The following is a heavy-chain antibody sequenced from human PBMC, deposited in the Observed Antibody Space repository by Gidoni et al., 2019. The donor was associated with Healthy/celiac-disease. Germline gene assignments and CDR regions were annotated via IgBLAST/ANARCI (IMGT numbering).Heavy chain of an antibody. D-gene: IGHD1-26*01. V-gene: IGHV3-21*01. CDR2: ISSSSSYI. CDR3: AREPEVGANPYYFDY. CDR1: GFTFRSYS. J-gene: IGHJ4*02. Sequence: EVQLVESGGGLVKPGGSLRLSCAASGFTFRSYSMNWVRQAPGKGLEWVSSISSSSSYIYYADSVKGRFTISRDNAKNSLYLQMNSLRAEDTAVYYCAREPEVGANPYYFDYWGQGTLVTVSS.